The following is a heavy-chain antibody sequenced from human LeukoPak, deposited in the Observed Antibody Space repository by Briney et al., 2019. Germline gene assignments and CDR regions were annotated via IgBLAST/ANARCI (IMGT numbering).Heavy chain of an antibody. Sequence: PGGSLRLSCAASGFTFSSYGMSWVRQAPGKGLEWVSAISGSGGSTYYADSVKGRFTISRDNSKNTLYLQMNSLRAEDTAVYYCAKFVEWSPTVSPPDYWGQGTLVTVSS. CDR2: ISGSGGST. D-gene: IGHD4-17*01. CDR3: AKFVEWSPTVSPPDY. J-gene: IGHJ4*02. CDR1: GFTFSSYG. V-gene: IGHV3-23*01.